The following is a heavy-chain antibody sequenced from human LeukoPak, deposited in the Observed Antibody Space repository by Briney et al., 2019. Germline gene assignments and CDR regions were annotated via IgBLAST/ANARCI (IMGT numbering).Heavy chain of an antibody. CDR2: IRAYNGNT. CDR3: ARAGDFWSGYYPNWFDP. V-gene: IGHV1-18*01. D-gene: IGHD3-3*01. Sequence: ASVKVSCKPSGYTFTSYGISWVRLAPGQGIEWMGWIRAYNGNTNHAQKLQGRVTMTTDTSTSTAYMELRSLRSDDTAVYYCARAGDFWSGYYPNWFDPWGQGTLVTVSS. CDR1: GYTFTSYG. J-gene: IGHJ5*02.